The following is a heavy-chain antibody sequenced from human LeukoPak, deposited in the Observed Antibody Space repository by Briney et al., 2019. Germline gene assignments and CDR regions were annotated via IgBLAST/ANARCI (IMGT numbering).Heavy chain of an antibody. CDR2: VHYSGTT. CDR1: DGSITNYD. V-gene: IGHV4-59*01. Sequence: PSETLSLTCTVSDGSITNYDWSWLRQPPGKGLEFIGHVHYSGTTNYNSSLRSRVTISIDTSKKHFFLKLKSVTAADTAVYYCATGYGDFRVEGRYFYSWGQGTLVTVSS. J-gene: IGHJ4*02. D-gene: IGHD4-17*01. CDR3: ATGYGDFRVEGRYFYS.